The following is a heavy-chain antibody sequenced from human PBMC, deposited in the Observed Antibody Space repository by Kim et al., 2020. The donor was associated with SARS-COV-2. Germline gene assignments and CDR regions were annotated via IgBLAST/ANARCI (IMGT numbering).Heavy chain of an antibody. D-gene: IGHD2-2*01. Sequence: LKSRVTISVDTSKNQFSLKLSSVTAADTAMFYCARGINVVVVPGAVTRFDPWGQGTLVTVSS. V-gene: IGHV4-31*02. CDR3: ARGINVVVVPGAVTRFDP. J-gene: IGHJ5*02.